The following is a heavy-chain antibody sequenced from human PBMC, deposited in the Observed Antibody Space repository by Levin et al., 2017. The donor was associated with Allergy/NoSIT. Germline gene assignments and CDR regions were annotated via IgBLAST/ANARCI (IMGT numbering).Heavy chain of an antibody. CDR1: GYSIRSGYY. CDR3: ARDGYYYDSSGYYATQYYFDY. CDR2: IYHSGST. Sequence: SQTLSLTCAVSGYSIRSGYYWGWIRQPPGKGLEWIGSIYHSGSTYYNPSLKSRVTISVDTSKNQFSLKLSSVTAADTAVYYCARDGYYYDSSGYYATQYYFDYWGQGTLVTVSS. J-gene: IGHJ4*02. D-gene: IGHD3-22*01. V-gene: IGHV4-38-2*02.